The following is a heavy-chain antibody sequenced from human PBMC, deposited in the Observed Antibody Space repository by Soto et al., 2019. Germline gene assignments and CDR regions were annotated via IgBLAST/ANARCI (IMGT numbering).Heavy chain of an antibody. Sequence: SETLSLTCPVSGGSISSYYWSWIRQPPGKGLEWIGYIYYSGSTNYNPSLKSRVTISVDTSKNQFSLKLSSVTAADTAVYYCARGVSYGGNYYYFDYWGQGTLVTVSS. CDR1: GGSISSYY. D-gene: IGHD2-21*02. J-gene: IGHJ4*02. V-gene: IGHV4-59*01. CDR3: ARGVSYGGNYYYFDY. CDR2: IYYSGST.